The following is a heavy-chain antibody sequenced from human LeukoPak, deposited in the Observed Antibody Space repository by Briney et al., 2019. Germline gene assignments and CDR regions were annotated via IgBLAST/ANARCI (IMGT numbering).Heavy chain of an antibody. D-gene: IGHD1-1*01. J-gene: IGHJ4*02. CDR1: GYTFSNYA. V-gene: IGHV7-4-1*02. Sequence: ASVKVSCKASGYTFSNYAMDWVRQAPGQGLEWMGRINTNTGNPTYAQGFTGRFVFSLDTSVSTAYLQISSLKTEDTAVYYCARDRWNPAYWGRGTLVTVSP. CDR3: ARDRWNPAY. CDR2: INTNTGNP.